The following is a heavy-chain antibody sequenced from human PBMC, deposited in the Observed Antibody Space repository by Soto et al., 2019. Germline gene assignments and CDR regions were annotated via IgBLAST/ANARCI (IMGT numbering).Heavy chain of an antibody. CDR2: VYYTGTT. CDR3: ARDTVLTGMFDL. J-gene: IGHJ5*02. CDR1: GGSIGSYH. V-gene: IGHV4-59*01. D-gene: IGHD4-17*01. Sequence: QVLLQESGPGQVKPSETLSLTCTVSGGSIGSYHWSWVRQPPGKGLEWIASVYYTGTTNYNPSLGSRVTISLDAPENQISLKLTSVTAADTAFYYCARDTVLTGMFDLWGQGTLVTVSS.